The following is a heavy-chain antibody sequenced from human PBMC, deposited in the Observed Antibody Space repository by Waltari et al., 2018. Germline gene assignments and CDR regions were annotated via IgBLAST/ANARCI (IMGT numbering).Heavy chain of an antibody. Sequence: QLQLQASGPGLVKPSETLSLPCTVSGDSISSSSSSWGWIRQPPGKGLEWIGSIYYSGSTYYNPSLKSRVTISVDTSKNQFSLKLNSVTAADTAVYYCVGGIVATIPAYWGQGTLVTVSS. V-gene: IGHV4-39*01. D-gene: IGHD5-12*01. CDR3: VGGIVATIPAY. CDR2: IYYSGST. CDR1: GDSISSSSSS. J-gene: IGHJ4*02.